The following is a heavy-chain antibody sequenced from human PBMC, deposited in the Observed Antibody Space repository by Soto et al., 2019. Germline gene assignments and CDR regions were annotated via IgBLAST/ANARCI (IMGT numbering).Heavy chain of an antibody. D-gene: IGHD3-22*01. J-gene: IGHJ6*02. CDR2: IYYSGST. V-gene: IGHV4-59*08. CDR3: ARRLYYDSSGFEGGGMDV. Sequence: SETLSLTCTVSGGSISSYYWSWIRQPPGKGLEWIGYIYYSGSTNYNPSLKSRVTISVDTSKNQFSLRLSSVTAADTAVYYCARRLYYDSSGFEGGGMDVWGQGTTVTVSS. CDR1: GGSISSYY.